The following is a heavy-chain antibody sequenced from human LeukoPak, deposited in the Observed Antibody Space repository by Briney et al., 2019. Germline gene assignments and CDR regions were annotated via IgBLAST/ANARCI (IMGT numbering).Heavy chain of an antibody. Sequence: PSETLSLTCAVYGGSFSGYYWSWIRQPPGKGLEWIGEINHSGSTNYNPSLKSRVTISVDTSKNQFSLKLSSVTAADTAVYYCARDMAVYYYYYMDVWGKGTTVTISS. CDR3: ARDMAVYYYYYMDV. J-gene: IGHJ6*03. D-gene: IGHD5-24*01. CDR1: GGSFSGYY. V-gene: IGHV4-34*01. CDR2: INHSGST.